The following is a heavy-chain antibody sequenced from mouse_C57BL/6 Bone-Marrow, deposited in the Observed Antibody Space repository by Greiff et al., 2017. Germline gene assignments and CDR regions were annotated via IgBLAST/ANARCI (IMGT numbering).Heavy chain of an antibody. CDR1: GYTFTEYT. V-gene: IGHV1-62-2*01. CDR3: ARGDGYYVRYAMDY. Sequence: QFQLQQSGAELVKPGASVKLSCKASGYTFTEYTIHWVKQRSGQGLEWIGWFYPGSGSIKYNEKFKDKATLTADKSSSTAYMQLSSLTSEDSAVYYCARGDGYYVRYAMDYWGQGTSVTVSS. CDR2: FYPGSGSI. D-gene: IGHD2-3*01. J-gene: IGHJ4*01.